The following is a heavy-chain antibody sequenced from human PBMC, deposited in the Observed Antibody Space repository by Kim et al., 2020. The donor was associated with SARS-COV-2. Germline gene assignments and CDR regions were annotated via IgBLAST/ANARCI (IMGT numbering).Heavy chain of an antibody. Sequence: YAQKLQGSVTMTTDTSPSTAYMELRSLRSDDTAVYYCARGAVAPDIDYWGQGTLVTVSS. D-gene: IGHD6-19*01. CDR3: ARGAVAPDIDY. J-gene: IGHJ4*02. V-gene: IGHV1-18*01.